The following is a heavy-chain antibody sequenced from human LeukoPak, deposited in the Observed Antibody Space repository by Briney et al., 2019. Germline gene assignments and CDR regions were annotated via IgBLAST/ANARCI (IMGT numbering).Heavy chain of an antibody. CDR1: GGSLSSYY. V-gene: IGHV4-59*01. Sequence: SETLSLTCTVSGGSLSSYYCTWIRQPPGKGLEWIGYIYYSGTTNCNPSLKSRVTMSVDTSKNQFSLKLNSVTAADTAVYYCARSGTLTGYLYWGQGALVTVSS. D-gene: IGHD3-9*01. CDR2: IYYSGTT. CDR3: ARSGTLTGYLY. J-gene: IGHJ4*02.